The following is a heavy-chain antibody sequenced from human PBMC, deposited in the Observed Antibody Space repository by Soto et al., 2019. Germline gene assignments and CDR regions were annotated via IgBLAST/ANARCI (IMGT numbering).Heavy chain of an antibody. V-gene: IGHV3-74*01. Sequence: GGSLRLSCEASGMNFGGYWMHWVRQAPGKGLVWVSEINTDGTSTNYADSLKGRFTISRDNARDTLYLQMNSLSVEDTAVYYCGKERRGSGWSVCNFWGQGALVTVSS. CDR2: INTDGTST. J-gene: IGHJ4*02. D-gene: IGHD6-19*01. CDR3: GKERRGSGWSVCNF. CDR1: GMNFGGYW.